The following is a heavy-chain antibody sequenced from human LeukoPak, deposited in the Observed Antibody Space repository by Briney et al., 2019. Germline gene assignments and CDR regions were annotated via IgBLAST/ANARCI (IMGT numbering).Heavy chain of an antibody. CDR1: GFTFSSYG. CDR2: IWYDGSNK. D-gene: IGHD1-26*01. J-gene: IGHJ4*02. Sequence: GRSLRLSCAASGFTFSSYGMHWVRQAPGKGLEWVAVIWYDGSNKYYADSVKGRFTISRDNSKNTLYLQMNSLRAEDTAVYYCARHDWEEGYFDYWGQGTLVTVSS. V-gene: IGHV3-33*01. CDR3: ARHDWEEGYFDY.